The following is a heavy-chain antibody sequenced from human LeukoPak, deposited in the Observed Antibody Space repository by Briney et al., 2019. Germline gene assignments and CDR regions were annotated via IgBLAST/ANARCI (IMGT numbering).Heavy chain of an antibody. Sequence: SVKVSCKASGGTFSSYAISWVRQAPGQGLEWMGGIIPIFGTANYAQKFQGRVTITADESTSTAYMELSSLRSEDTAVYYCAYSPTDDSSGYYSFDYWGQGTLVTVSS. D-gene: IGHD3-22*01. J-gene: IGHJ4*02. V-gene: IGHV1-69*13. CDR3: AYSPTDDSSGYYSFDY. CDR2: IIPIFGTA. CDR1: GGTFSSYA.